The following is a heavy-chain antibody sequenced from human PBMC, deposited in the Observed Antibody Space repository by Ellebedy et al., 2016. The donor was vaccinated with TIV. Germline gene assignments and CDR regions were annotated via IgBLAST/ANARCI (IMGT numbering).Heavy chain of an antibody. CDR1: GFTFSSYW. V-gene: IGHV3-74*01. CDR2: INSDGSST. CDR3: ARLNDYGDYHNWFDP. Sequence: GGSLRLXCAASGFTFSSYWMHWVRQAPGKGLVWVSRINSDGSSTSYADSVKGRFTISRDNAKNTLYLQMNSLRAEDTAVYYCARLNDYGDYHNWFDPWGQGTLVTVSS. J-gene: IGHJ5*02. D-gene: IGHD4-17*01.